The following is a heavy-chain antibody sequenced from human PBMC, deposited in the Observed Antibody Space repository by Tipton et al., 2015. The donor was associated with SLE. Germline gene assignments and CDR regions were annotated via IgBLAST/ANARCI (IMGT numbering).Heavy chain of an antibody. V-gene: IGHV4-39*01. D-gene: IGHD5-18*01. Sequence: PGLVKPSETLSLTCTVSGGSISSSNYYWGWIRQPPGKGLEWIGIIYYSGSTYYNPSLKSRITISVDTSKNQFSLKLSSVTAADTAVYYCARPRYNGATDYWGQGTLVTVSS. CDR2: IYYSGST. J-gene: IGHJ4*02. CDR3: ARPRYNGATDY. CDR1: GGSISSSNYY.